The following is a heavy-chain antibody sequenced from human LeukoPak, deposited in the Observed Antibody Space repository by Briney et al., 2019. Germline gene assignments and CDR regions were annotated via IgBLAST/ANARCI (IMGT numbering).Heavy chain of an antibody. Sequence: GASVKVSCKASGYTFTSYTIHWVRQAPGQRLEWMGWINTGNGNTKYSQNFQGRVTITRDTSASTAYMELSSLRSEDTAVYYCARDTFGTSRPSDYWGQGTLVTVSS. CDR1: GYTFTSYT. CDR3: ARDTFGTSRPSDY. J-gene: IGHJ4*02. D-gene: IGHD2-2*01. V-gene: IGHV1-3*04. CDR2: INTGNGNT.